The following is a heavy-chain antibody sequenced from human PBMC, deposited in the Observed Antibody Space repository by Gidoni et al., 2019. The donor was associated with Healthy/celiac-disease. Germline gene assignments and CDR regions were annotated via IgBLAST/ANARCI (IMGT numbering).Heavy chain of an antibody. CDR3: ARGESYYDILTGYYYFDY. V-gene: IGHV3-7*01. J-gene: IGHJ4*02. CDR2: GSEK. Sequence: GSEKYYVDSVKGRFTISRDNAKNSLYLQMNSLRAEDTAVYYCARGESYYDILTGYYYFDYWGQGTLVTVSS. D-gene: IGHD3-9*01.